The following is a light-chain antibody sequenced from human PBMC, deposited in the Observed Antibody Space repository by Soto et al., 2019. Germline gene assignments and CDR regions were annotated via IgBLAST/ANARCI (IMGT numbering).Light chain of an antibody. CDR3: QQYNNWPFIT. CDR1: QSVSST. J-gene: IGKJ5*01. CDR2: GAS. V-gene: IGKV3-15*01. Sequence: EVVLTQSPGTLSLSPGERGTLSCRASQSVSSTFLAWYQQKPGQSPRLLIYGASSRATGIPVRFSGSGSGTEFTLTISSLQSEDFAVYYCQQYNNWPFITFGQGTRLEIK.